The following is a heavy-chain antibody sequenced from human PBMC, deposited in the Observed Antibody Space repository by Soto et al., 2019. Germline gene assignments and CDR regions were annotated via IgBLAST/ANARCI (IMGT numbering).Heavy chain of an antibody. CDR1: GGSISSFY. V-gene: IGHV4-59*01. J-gene: IGHJ5*02. D-gene: IGHD1-26*01. Sequence: NPSETLSLTCTVSGGSISSFYWSWLRQSPGKGLEWIGYVHYKGITNYNPSLESRVTISIDTSKKQFSLKMSSVTTADTAVYYCAGRAAVLRGPWFDPWGQGTLVTVSS. CDR2: VHYKGIT. CDR3: AGRAAVLRGPWFDP.